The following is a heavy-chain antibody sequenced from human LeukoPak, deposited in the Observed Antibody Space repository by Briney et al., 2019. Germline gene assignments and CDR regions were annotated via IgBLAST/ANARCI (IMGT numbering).Heavy chain of an antibody. V-gene: IGHV1-2*02. D-gene: IGHD6-6*01. Sequence: ASVKVSCKASGYTFTGDYMHWVRQAPGQGLEWMGWINPNSGGTKCAQKFQGRVTVTRDTSINTVYQDLGSLRPDDTAVYYCARGFGSSSFGYWGQGTLVTVSS. CDR3: ARGFGSSSFGY. J-gene: IGHJ4*02. CDR1: GYTFTGDY. CDR2: INPNSGGT.